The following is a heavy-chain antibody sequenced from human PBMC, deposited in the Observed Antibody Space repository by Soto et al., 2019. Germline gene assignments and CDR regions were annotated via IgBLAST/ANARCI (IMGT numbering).Heavy chain of an antibody. CDR1: GYTFTSYY. D-gene: IGHD6-19*01. CDR3: ARAVADPPYYYYYGMDV. V-gene: IGHV1-46*01. Sequence: GASVKVSCKTSGYTFTSYYMHWVRQAPGQGLEWMGIINPSGGSTSYAQKFQGRVTMTRDTSTSTVYMELSSLRSEDTAVYYCARAVADPPYYYYYGMDVWGQGTTVTVSS. CDR2: INPSGGST. J-gene: IGHJ6*02.